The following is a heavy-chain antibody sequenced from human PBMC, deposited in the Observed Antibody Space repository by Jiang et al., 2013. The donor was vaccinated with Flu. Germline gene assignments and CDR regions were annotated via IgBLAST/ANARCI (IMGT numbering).Heavy chain of an antibody. V-gene: IGHV5-10-1*01. CDR3: ARHNAYSANYDDY. CDR2: LILVTLIP. Sequence: EWMGGLILVTLIPTTTRPSQGHVTISADKSISTAYLQWSSLKASDTAMYYCARHNAYSANYDDYWGQGTLVTVSS. D-gene: IGHD4/OR15-4a*01. J-gene: IGHJ4*02.